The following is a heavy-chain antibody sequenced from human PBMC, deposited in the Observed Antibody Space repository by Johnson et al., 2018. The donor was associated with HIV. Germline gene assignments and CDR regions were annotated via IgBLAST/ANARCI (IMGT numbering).Heavy chain of an antibody. CDR2: IYSGGST. J-gene: IGHJ3*02. CDR3: AKDWGIAAAGTDAFDI. D-gene: IGHD6-13*01. Sequence: QVQLVESGGGVVQPGGSLRLSCAASGFTFDDYGMSWVRQAPGKGLEWVSVIYSGGSTYYADSVKGRFTISRDNSKNTLYLQMNSLRAEDTAVYYCAKDWGIAAAGTDAFDIWGQGTMVTVSS. V-gene: IGHV3-NL1*01. CDR1: GFTFDDYG.